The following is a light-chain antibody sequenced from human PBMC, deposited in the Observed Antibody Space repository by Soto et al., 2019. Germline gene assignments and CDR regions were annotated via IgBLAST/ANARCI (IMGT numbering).Light chain of an antibody. CDR1: QSVRSNY. CDR3: QQYGSSPLT. Sequence: ENFFSHSPHTPPFFSGGKTTPSSRARQSVRSNYLAWYQQKPGQAPRFLIYDASSRATGIPDRFSGSGSGTDFTLTISRLEPEDFAVYYCQQYGSSPLTFGGGTKVDIK. CDR2: DAS. J-gene: IGKJ4*01. V-gene: IGKV3-20*01.